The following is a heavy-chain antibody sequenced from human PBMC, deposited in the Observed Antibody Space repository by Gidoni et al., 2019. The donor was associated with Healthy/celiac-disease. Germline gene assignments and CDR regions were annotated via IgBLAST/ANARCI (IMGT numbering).Heavy chain of an antibody. CDR3: ARDYYDFWSGYYTGFDP. CDR2: ISYDGSNK. D-gene: IGHD3-3*01. Sequence: QVQLVESGGGVVQPGRSLRLSCAASGFTFSSYAMHWVRQAPGKGLEWVAVISYDGSNKYYADSVKGRFTISRDNSKNTLYLQMNSLRAEDTAVYYCARDYYDFWSGYYTGFDPWGQGTLVTVSS. J-gene: IGHJ5*02. V-gene: IGHV3-30-3*01. CDR1: GFTFSSYA.